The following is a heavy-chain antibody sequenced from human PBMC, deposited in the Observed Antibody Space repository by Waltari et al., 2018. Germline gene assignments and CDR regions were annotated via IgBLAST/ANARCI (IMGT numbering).Heavy chain of an antibody. CDR2: IYSTGSGGDT. CDR1: GFTVSSNY. Sequence: EVQLVETGGGLIQPGGSLRLSCAASGFTVSSNYMTWVRQAPGKGLRWVSVIYSTGSGGDTYYADSVKGRFTISRDNSKNTLYLQMNSLRAGDTAMYYCATDYDGNAYVAFDIWGQGTMVTVSS. J-gene: IGHJ3*02. CDR3: ATDYDGNAYVAFDI. V-gene: IGHV3-53*02. D-gene: IGHD3-22*01.